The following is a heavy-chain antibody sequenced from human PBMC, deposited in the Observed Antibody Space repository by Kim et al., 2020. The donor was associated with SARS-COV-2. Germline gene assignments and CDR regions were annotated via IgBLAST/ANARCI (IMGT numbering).Heavy chain of an antibody. J-gene: IGHJ4*02. D-gene: IGHD3-3*01. CDR3: ARDMGPSLRFLEWLFDY. V-gene: IGHV3-30*01. Sequence: VQGRFTISRYNSKNTLYLQMNSLRAEDTAVYYCARDMGPSLRFLEWLFDYWGQGTLVTVSS.